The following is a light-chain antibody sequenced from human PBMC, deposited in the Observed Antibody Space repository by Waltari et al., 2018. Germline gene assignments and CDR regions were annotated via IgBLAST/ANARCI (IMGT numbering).Light chain of an antibody. CDR1: SGHSSNV. CDR2: VNSDGSH. Sequence: QLVLTQSPSASASLGASVKLTCTLSSGHSSNVIAWLQQQPEKGPRYLMRVNSDGSHSRGDGIPDRFSGSSSGAERYLTISSLQSEAEADYYCQTGGHGTWVFGGGTKLTVL. J-gene: IGLJ3*02. CDR3: QTGGHGTWV. V-gene: IGLV4-69*01.